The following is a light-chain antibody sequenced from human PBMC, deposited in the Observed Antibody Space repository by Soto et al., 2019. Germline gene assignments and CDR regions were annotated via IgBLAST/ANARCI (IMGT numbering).Light chain of an antibody. Sequence: QSVLTHPASVCWSPGQSITISCTGASSDVGLYDFVSWYQQHPGKAPKLLIYEVTYRPSGVSSRFSGSKSGNTASLTISGLQAEEEADYYCNSYTRFSTYVFGTGTKVTV. CDR3: NSYTRFSTYV. V-gene: IGLV2-14*01. CDR1: SSDVGLYDF. J-gene: IGLJ1*01. CDR2: EVT.